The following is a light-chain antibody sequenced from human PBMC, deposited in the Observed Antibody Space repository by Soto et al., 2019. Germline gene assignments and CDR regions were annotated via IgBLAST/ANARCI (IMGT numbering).Light chain of an antibody. Sequence: EIVLTQSPGTLSLSPGERATLSCRANQTVSSSYLAWYQQTPGQAPRLLIYGASSRATGIPDRFSGSGSGTDFTLTISRLEPEDFAVYYCQQYGSSPLWTFGQGTKVDIK. CDR2: GAS. J-gene: IGKJ1*01. CDR3: QQYGSSPLWT. CDR1: QTVSSSY. V-gene: IGKV3-20*01.